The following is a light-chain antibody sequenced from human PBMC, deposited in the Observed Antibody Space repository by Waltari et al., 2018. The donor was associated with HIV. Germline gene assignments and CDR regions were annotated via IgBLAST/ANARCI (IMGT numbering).Light chain of an antibody. CDR3: QQYNSYAIT. CDR1: QSISSW. CDR2: KAS. Sequence: DIQMNQSPSTLSASVGDRVTITCRASQSISSWLAGYQQKAGQPPKLLIYKASSLESGVPSRFSGSGSGTEFTLTISSLQPDDFATYYCQQYNSYAITFGQGTRLEIK. V-gene: IGKV1-5*03. J-gene: IGKJ5*01.